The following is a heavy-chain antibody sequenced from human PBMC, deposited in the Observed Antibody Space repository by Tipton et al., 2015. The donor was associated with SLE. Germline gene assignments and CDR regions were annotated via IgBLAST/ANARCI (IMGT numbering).Heavy chain of an antibody. Sequence: TLSLTCAVSGGSISSSNWWSWVRQPPGKGLEWIGEIYHSGSTDYNPSLKSRVTISVDTSKNQFSLKLSSVTAADTAVYYCARGGGLDPWGQGTLVTVSS. CDR2: IYHSGST. D-gene: IGHD3-16*01. CDR1: GGSISSSNW. J-gene: IGHJ5*02. CDR3: ARGGGLDP. V-gene: IGHV4-4*02.